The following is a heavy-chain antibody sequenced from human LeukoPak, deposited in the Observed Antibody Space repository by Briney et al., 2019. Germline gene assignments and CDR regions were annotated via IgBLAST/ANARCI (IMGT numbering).Heavy chain of an antibody. J-gene: IGHJ6*03. CDR1: GFTFSTYT. V-gene: IGHV3-21*01. Sequence: GGSLRLSCGASGFTFSTYTLNWVRQAPGKGLEWVSSISSSTSYIYYADSVKGRFTISRDNAKNSLYLQMNGLRAEDTALYYCARVPSDRTKYMDVWGKGTTVTVPS. D-gene: IGHD2-15*01. CDR2: ISSSTSYI. CDR3: ARVPSDRTKYMDV.